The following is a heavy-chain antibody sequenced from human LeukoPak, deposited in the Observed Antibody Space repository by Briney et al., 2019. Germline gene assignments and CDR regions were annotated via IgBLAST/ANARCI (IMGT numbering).Heavy chain of an antibody. D-gene: IGHD5-12*01. V-gene: IGHV3-30-3*01. J-gene: IGHJ4*02. CDR2: ISYAGSNK. CDR3: ARDMDSGYSFDY. Sequence: PGRSLRLSCAASGFTLSSCATHWGRQAPARGPEGWVVISYAGSNKTYADSVKGRFTISRDNTKNTLYLQMHSLRAEDTAVYYCARDMDSGYSFDYWGQGPLVTVSS. CDR1: GFTLSSCA.